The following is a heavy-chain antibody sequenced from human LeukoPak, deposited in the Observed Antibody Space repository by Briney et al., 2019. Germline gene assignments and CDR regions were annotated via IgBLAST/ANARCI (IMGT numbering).Heavy chain of an antibody. V-gene: IGHV3-7*01. Sequence: GGSLRLSCAASGFTFSSYWVTWVRQAPGKGLEWVANIKQDGSEIYYVDSVKGRFTISRDNAKNSLYLQMNSLRAEDTAVYYCARDPSSLRDSFDYWGQGTLVTVSS. CDR2: IKQDGSEI. J-gene: IGHJ4*02. CDR1: GFTFSSYW. CDR3: ARDPSSLRDSFDY.